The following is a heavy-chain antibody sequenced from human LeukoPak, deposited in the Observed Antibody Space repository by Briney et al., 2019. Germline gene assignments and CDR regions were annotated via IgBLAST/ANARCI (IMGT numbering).Heavy chain of an antibody. CDR1: GGTFSSYT. V-gene: IGHV1-69*02. D-gene: IGHD5-24*01. Sequence: GSSVKVSCKASGGTFSSYTISWVRQAPGQGLEWMGRIIPILGIANYAQKFQGRVTITADKSKSTAYMELSSLRSEDTAVYYCARGGEMATIPTWGQGTLVTVSS. J-gene: IGHJ5*02. CDR2: IIPILGIA. CDR3: ARGGEMATIPT.